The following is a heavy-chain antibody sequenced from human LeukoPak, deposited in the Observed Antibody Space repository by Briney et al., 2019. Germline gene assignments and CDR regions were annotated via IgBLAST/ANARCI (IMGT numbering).Heavy chain of an antibody. CDR3: SPSGFGLHMDV. CDR1: GFIFSDSA. J-gene: IGHJ6*03. Sequence: PGGSLRLSCAASGFIFSDSAMHWVRQASGKGLEWVGRIRSKANSYATVYAASVIGRFTISRDDSKKTAYLQMSSLKTEDTAVYYCSPSGFGLHMDVWGKGTPVTVSS. CDR2: IRSKANSYAT. D-gene: IGHD3-16*01. V-gene: IGHV3-73*01.